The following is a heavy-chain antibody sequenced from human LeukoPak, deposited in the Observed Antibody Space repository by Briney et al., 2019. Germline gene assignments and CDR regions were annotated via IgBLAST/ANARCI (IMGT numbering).Heavy chain of an antibody. CDR2: ISWNSGST. CDR3: ARGDYYGSGSFDY. D-gene: IGHD3-10*01. CDR1: GFIFDDYA. V-gene: IGHV3-9*01. J-gene: IGHJ4*02. Sequence: QPGGSLRLSCAASGFIFDDYAMHWVRQAPGKGLEWVSGISWNSGSTDYADSVKGRFTISRDNGKNSLYLQMNSLRAEDTAVYYCARGDYYGSGSFDYWGQGTLVTVSS.